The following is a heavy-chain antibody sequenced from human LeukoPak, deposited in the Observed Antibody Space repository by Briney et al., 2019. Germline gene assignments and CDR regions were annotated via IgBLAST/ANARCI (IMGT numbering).Heavy chain of an antibody. D-gene: IGHD3-10*01. CDR1: GFTFSSYS. J-gene: IGHJ6*04. CDR3: AREAGGSGSLDV. V-gene: IGHV3-21*01. CDR2: ISSSSSYI. Sequence: PGGSLRLSCAASGFTFSSYSMNWVRQAPGKGLEWVSSISSSSSYIYYADSVKGRFTISRDNAKNSLYLQMNSLRAEDTAVYYCAREAGGSGSLDVWGKGTTVTVSS.